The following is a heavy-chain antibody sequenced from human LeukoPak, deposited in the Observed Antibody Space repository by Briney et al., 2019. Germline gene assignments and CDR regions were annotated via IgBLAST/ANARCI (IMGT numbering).Heavy chain of an antibody. CDR1: GFTFSSYA. D-gene: IGHD6-13*01. Sequence: PGGSLRLSCAASGFTFSSYAMNWVRQAPGKGLEWVSGISWNSGSIGYADSVKGRFTISRDNAKNSLYLQMNSLRAEDTALYYCAKDQEAAAGTGYDYWGQGTLVTVSS. V-gene: IGHV3-9*01. CDR2: ISWNSGSI. CDR3: AKDQEAAAGTGYDY. J-gene: IGHJ4*02.